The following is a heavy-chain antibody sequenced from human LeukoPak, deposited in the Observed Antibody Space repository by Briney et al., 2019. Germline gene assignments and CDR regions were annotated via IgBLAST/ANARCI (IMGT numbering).Heavy chain of an antibody. D-gene: IGHD3-10*01. Sequence: PETLSLTCAVSGYSISSGYYWGWIRQPPGKGLEWIGSIYHSGSTYYNPSLKSRVTISVDTSKNQFSLKLSSVTAADTAVYYCARIYYSRFDPWGQGTLVTVSS. CDR3: ARIYYSRFDP. J-gene: IGHJ5*02. V-gene: IGHV4-38-2*01. CDR2: IYHSGST. CDR1: GYSISSGYY.